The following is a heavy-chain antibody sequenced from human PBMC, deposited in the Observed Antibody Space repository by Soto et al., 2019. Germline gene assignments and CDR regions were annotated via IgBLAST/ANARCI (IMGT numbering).Heavy chain of an antibody. D-gene: IGHD3-3*01. Sequence: GASVKVSCKASGYTFTSYYMHWVRQAPGQGLEWMGIINPSGGSTSYAQKFQGRVTMTRDTSTSTVYMELSSLRSEDTAVYYCARANSSSYYDFWSGYPLFDYYYYGMDVWGLGTTVTVSS. V-gene: IGHV1-46*01. CDR1: GYTFTSYY. CDR3: ARANSSSYYDFWSGYPLFDYYYYGMDV. J-gene: IGHJ6*02. CDR2: INPSGGST.